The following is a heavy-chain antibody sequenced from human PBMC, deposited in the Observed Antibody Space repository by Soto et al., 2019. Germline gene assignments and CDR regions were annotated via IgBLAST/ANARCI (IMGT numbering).Heavy chain of an antibody. CDR2: INHNGST. J-gene: IGHJ4*02. V-gene: IGHV4-34*01. CDR1: GGSFSGYY. D-gene: IGHD2-15*01. Sequence: QVQLQQWGAGLLKPSETLSLTCAVYGGSFSGYYWSWIRQPPGKGLEWIGEINHNGSTNYNPSLKSRVTISVDTSKNQFSLKLSSVTAADTAVYYCARSGCSGGSCYRGSQHWGQGTLVTVSS. CDR3: ARSGCSGGSCYRGSQH.